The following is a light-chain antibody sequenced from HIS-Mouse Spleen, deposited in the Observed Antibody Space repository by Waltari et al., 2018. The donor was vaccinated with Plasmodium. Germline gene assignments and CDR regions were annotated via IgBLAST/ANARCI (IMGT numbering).Light chain of an antibody. CDR1: KLGDKY. J-gene: IGLJ3*02. CDR3: QAWDSSTWV. Sequence: SYVLTQPPSVSVSPGQTASITCSGDKLGDKYACWYQQKPGQSPVLVIYQDSKRPSGIPERFSGSNSGSTATLTISGTQAMDEADYYCQAWDSSTWVFGGGTKLTVL. V-gene: IGLV3-1*01. CDR2: QDS.